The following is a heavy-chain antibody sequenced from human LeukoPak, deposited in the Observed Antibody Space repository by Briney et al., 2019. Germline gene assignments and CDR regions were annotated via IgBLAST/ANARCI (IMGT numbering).Heavy chain of an antibody. D-gene: IGHD3-22*01. V-gene: IGHV3-30*03. CDR2: MSYDGSNK. CDR3: ARGLGYYDSSGYRYYFDY. Sequence: PGRSLRLSCAASGFTFSSYGMHWVRQAPGKGLEWVAVMSYDGSNKYYADSVKGRFSISRDNSKNMLYLQMNSLRAEDTAVYYCARGLGYYDSSGYRYYFDYWGQGTLVTVSS. CDR1: GFTFSSYG. J-gene: IGHJ4*02.